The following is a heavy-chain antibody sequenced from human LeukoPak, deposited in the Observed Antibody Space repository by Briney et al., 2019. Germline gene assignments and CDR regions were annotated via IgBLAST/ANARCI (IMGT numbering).Heavy chain of an antibody. CDR3: AKSSSYQLLSNWFDP. V-gene: IGHV3-20*04. D-gene: IGHD2-2*01. J-gene: IGHJ5*02. CDR2: INWNGGST. CDR1: GFTFDDYG. Sequence: GGSLRLSCAASGFTFDDYGMSWVRQAPGKGLEWVSGINWNGGSTGYADSVKGRFTISRDNAKNSLYLQMNSLRAEDMALYYCAKSSSYQLLSNWFDPWGQGTLVTVSS.